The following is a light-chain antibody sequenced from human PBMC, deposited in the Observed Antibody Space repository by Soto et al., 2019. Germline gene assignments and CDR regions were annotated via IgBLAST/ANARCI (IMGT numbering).Light chain of an antibody. J-gene: IGKJ4*01. CDR1: QSISNY. CDR2: AAS. Sequence: DIQMTQSPSSLSASVGDRVTITCRTIQSISNYLNWYQQKPGKVPKLLIYAASSLQSGVPSRFSGSGSVTDFTLTIFSLQPEDFATYYCQQSYSIPVTFGGGTKVDIK. CDR3: QQSYSIPVT. V-gene: IGKV1-39*01.